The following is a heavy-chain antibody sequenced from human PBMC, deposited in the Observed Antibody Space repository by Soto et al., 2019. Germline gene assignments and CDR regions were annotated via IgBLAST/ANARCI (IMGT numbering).Heavy chain of an antibody. J-gene: IGHJ4*02. CDR3: ARVLGSGYDPGHY. CDR1: GDIFSGYS. V-gene: IGHV1-69*14. CDR2: IIPIFGTT. D-gene: IGHD5-12*01. Sequence: QVQLVQSGAEVKKPGSSVKVSCKTSGDIFSGYSISWVRQAPGQGLVWMGGIIPIFGTTNYAQRFHARVTIIADKSTSTVYMELYSLKSEDTAVYYCARVLGSGYDPGHYWGQGTLVTVS.